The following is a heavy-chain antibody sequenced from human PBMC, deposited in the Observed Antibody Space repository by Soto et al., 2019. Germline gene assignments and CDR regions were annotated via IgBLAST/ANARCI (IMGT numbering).Heavy chain of an antibody. V-gene: IGHV3-21*01. CDR2: ISSSSSYI. CDR3: ARDRPAAICCYYGMDV. CDR1: GFTFSSYS. D-gene: IGHD2-2*01. Sequence: GGSLRLSCAASGFTFSSYSMNWVRQATGKGLEWVSSISSSSSYIYYADSVKGRFTISRDNAKNSLYLQMNSLRAEDTAVYYCARDRPAAICCYYGMDVWGQGTTVTVSS. J-gene: IGHJ6*02.